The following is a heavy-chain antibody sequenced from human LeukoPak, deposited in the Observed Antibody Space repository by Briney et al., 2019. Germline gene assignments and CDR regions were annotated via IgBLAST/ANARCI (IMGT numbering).Heavy chain of an antibody. V-gene: IGHV1-69*13. CDR1: GGTFSSYA. Sequence: GASVKVSCKASGGTFSSYAISWVRQAPGQGLEWMGGIIPIFGTANYAQKFQGRVTITADESTSTAYMELSSLRSEDTAVYYCARCVRERYYYYYYMDVWGKGTTVTVSS. J-gene: IGHJ6*03. CDR3: ARCVRERYYYYYYMDV. CDR2: IIPIFGTA. D-gene: IGHD1-26*01.